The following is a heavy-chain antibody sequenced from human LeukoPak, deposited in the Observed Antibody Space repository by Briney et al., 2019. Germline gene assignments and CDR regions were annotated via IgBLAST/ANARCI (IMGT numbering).Heavy chain of an antibody. Sequence: SVKVSCKASGGTFSSYAISWVRQAPGQGLEWMGGIIPIFGTANYAQKFQGRVTITADKSTSAAYMELSSLRSEDTAVYYCARERSYYGSGSYYYYYGMDVWGKGTTVTVSS. CDR1: GGTFSSYA. CDR2: IIPIFGTA. V-gene: IGHV1-69*06. CDR3: ARERSYYGSGSYYYYYGMDV. D-gene: IGHD3-10*01. J-gene: IGHJ6*04.